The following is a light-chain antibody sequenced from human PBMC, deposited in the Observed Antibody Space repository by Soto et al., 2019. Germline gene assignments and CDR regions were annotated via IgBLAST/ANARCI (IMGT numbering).Light chain of an antibody. Sequence: QPVLTQPPSASGTPGQRVTISCSGSNFNIGSNTVNWYQQLPGTAPKLLIYSSNQRPSGVPDRFSGSKSGTSASLAISGLQSEDEADYYCAAWDDSLNGWVFGGGTKLTVL. J-gene: IGLJ3*02. CDR3: AAWDDSLNGWV. CDR1: NFNIGSNT. V-gene: IGLV1-44*01. CDR2: SSN.